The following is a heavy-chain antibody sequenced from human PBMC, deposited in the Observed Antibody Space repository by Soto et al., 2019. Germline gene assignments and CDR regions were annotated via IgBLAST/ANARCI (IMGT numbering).Heavy chain of an antibody. D-gene: IGHD6-19*01. J-gene: IGHJ6*02. CDR2: ISYDGSNK. CDR3: ASLMIAVAGLEYYYYGMDV. V-gene: IGHV3-30-3*01. Sequence: GGSLRLSCAASGFTFSSYAMHWVRQAPGKGLEWVAVISYDGSNKYYADSVKGRFTISRDNSKNTLYLQMNSLRAEDTAVYYCASLMIAVAGLEYYYYGMDVWGQGTTVTVSS. CDR1: GFTFSSYA.